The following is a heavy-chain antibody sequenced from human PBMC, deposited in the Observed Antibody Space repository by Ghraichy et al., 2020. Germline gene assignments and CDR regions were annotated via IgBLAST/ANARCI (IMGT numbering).Heavy chain of an antibody. V-gene: IGHV3-74*01. D-gene: IGHD3-3*01. CDR3: ARGALYYDLWSGYYDNWYFDL. Sequence: LSLTCAASGFTFSSYWMHWVRQAPGKGLVWVSRINSDGSSTSYADSVKGRFTISRDNAKNTLYLQMNSLRAEDTAVYYCARGALYYDLWSGYYDNWYFDLWGRGTLVTVSS. CDR1: GFTFSSYW. CDR2: INSDGSST. J-gene: IGHJ2*01.